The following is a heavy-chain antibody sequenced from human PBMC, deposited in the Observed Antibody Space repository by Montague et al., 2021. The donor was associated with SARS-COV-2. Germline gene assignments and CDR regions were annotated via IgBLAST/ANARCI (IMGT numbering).Heavy chain of an antibody. V-gene: IGHV4-34*01. D-gene: IGHD3-10*01. J-gene: IGHJ6*02. CDR2: INHSGST. CDR3: ARVRYYGSVTSLGTDV. Sequence: SETLSLTCAVSGGSFSGYYWSWIRQPPGKGLEWIGEINHSGSTNYNPSLKGRITISVDTSKNQFSLKLSSVTAADTAVYYRARVRYYGSVTSLGTDVWGQGTTVTVSS. CDR1: GGSFSGYY.